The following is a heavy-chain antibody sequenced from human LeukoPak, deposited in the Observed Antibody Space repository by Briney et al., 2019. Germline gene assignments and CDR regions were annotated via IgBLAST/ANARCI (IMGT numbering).Heavy chain of an antibody. J-gene: IGHJ5*02. V-gene: IGHV3-53*01. CDR3: ARDNRRSNGGFDP. CDR1: GFTVSSNY. CDR2: IYSGGST. D-gene: IGHD1-14*01. Sequence: PGGSPRLSCAASGFTVSSNYMSWVRQAPGKGLEWVSVIYSGGSTYYADSVKGRFTISRDNSKNTLYLQMNSLRAEDTAVYYCARDNRRSNGGFDPWGQGTLVTVSS.